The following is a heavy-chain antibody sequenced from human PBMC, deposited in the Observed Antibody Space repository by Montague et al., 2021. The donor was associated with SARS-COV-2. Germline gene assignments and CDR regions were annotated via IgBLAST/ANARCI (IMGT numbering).Heavy chain of an antibody. CDR3: ARIRDYDILTGSYSGFDY. V-gene: IGHV2-70*01. D-gene: IGHD3-9*01. CDR2: IDWDDDK. CDR1: GFSLSTSGMC. Sequence: VKPTQTLTLTCTFSGFSLSTSGMCVSWIRQPLGKALEWLALIDWDDDKYYSTSLKTRLTISKDTSKNQVVLTMTNMDPVDTATYYCARIRDYDILTGSYSGFDYWGQGTLVTVSS. J-gene: IGHJ4*02.